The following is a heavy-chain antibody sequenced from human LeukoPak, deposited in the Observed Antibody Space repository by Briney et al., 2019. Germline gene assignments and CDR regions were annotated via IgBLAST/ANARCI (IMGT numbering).Heavy chain of an antibody. Sequence: SETLSLTCAVYGGSFSGYYWSWIRQPPGKGLEWIGEINHSGSTNYNPSLKSRVTISVDTSKNQFSLKLSSVTAADTAEYYCARHGSPPPSMVRGESHFDYWGQGTLVTVSS. D-gene: IGHD3-10*01. CDR1: GGSFSGYY. CDR2: INHSGST. J-gene: IGHJ4*02. CDR3: ARHGSPPPSMVRGESHFDY. V-gene: IGHV4-34*01.